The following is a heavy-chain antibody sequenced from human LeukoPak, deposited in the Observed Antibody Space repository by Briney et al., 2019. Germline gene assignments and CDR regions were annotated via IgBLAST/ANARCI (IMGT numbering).Heavy chain of an antibody. Sequence: GGSLRLSCAASGFTFSDYEMNWVRQAPGKGLEWISYISTAGSTKYYAESVKGRFTISRDNAKDSLYLQMNSLRIEDTAVYFCARGGPARSWVYWGQGTLVTVSS. V-gene: IGHV3-48*03. D-gene: IGHD2-2*01. CDR1: GFTFSDYE. J-gene: IGHJ4*02. CDR2: ISTAGSTK. CDR3: ARGGPARSWVY.